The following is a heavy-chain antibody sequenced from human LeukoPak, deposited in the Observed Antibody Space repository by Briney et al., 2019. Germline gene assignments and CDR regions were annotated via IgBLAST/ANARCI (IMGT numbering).Heavy chain of an antibody. CDR2: IYTSGST. V-gene: IGHV4-4*07. J-gene: IGHJ4*02. D-gene: IGHD3-3*01. CDR1: GGSISSYY. Sequence: PSETLSLTCTVSGGSISSYYWSWIRQPAGKGLEWIGRIYTSGSTNYNPSLKSRVTMSVDTCKNQFSLKLSSVTAADTAVYYCASGIVLRFLEWPESFDYWGQGTLVTVSS. CDR3: ASGIVLRFLEWPESFDY.